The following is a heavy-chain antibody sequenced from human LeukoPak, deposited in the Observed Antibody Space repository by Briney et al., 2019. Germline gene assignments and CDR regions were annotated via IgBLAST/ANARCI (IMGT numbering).Heavy chain of an antibody. V-gene: IGHV1-69*13. D-gene: IGHD3-22*01. CDR1: GGTFSSYA. CDR2: IIPIFGTA. CDR3: ARGDSSGYYYVWFDP. Sequence: ASVRVSCKASGGTFSSYAISWVRQAPGQGLGWMGGIIPIFGTANYAQKFQSRVTITAEDSTSTAYMELSSLRSEDTAVYYCARGDSSGYYYVWFDPWGQGTLVTVSS. J-gene: IGHJ5*02.